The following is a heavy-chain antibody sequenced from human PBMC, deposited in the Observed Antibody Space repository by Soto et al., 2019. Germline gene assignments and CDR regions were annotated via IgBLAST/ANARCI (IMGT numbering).Heavy chain of an antibody. V-gene: IGHV1-3*05. J-gene: IGHJ5*02. CDR3: ARDGIAAAGTSWFDP. Sequence: QVQLVQSGAEEKKPGASVKVSCKASGYTFTSHAMHWVRQAPGQRLEWMGWINAGNGNTKYSQKFQGRVTITTDTSASTGYMELSSLRSEDTAVYYCARDGIAAAGTSWFDPWGKGTLVTVSS. CDR2: INAGNGNT. CDR1: GYTFTSHA. D-gene: IGHD6-13*01.